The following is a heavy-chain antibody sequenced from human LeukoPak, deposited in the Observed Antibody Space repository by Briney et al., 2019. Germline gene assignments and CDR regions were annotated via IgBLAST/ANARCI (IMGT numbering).Heavy chain of an antibody. D-gene: IGHD3-10*01. V-gene: IGHV1-18*01. CDR1: GYTFTSYG. CDR2: INNYNNNT. J-gene: IGHJ4*02. CDR3: ARRGLDY. Sequence: ASVTVSCTASGYTFTSYGISWVRQAPGQGLEWMGWINNYNNNTNYVQKFQGRVTMTTDTSTNTAYMELRSLRSDDTAVYYCARRGLDYWGQGTLVTVSS.